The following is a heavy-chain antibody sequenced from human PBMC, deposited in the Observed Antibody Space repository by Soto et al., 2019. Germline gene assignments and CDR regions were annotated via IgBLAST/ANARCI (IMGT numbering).Heavy chain of an antibody. CDR3: AKDRETQVVPAAMINY. CDR2: ISGSGGST. J-gene: IGHJ4*02. CDR1: GFTFSSYA. V-gene: IGHV3-23*01. D-gene: IGHD2-2*01. Sequence: GGSLRLSCAASGFTFSSYAMSWVRQVPGKGLEWVSAISGSGGSTYYADSVKGRFTISRDNSKSTLYLQMNSLRAEDTAVYYCAKDRETQVVPAAMINYWGQGPLVTVSS.